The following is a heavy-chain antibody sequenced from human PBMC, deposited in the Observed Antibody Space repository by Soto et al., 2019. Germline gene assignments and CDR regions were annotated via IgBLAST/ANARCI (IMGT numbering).Heavy chain of an antibody. Sequence: GESLKISCKGSGYSFTNYWIGWVRQMPGKGLEWVGIIYPGDSETRYSPSFQGQVTISADKSISTAYLQWSSLKASDTAMYYCATQADGTGYAGGYWGQGTLVTVSS. CDR1: GYSFTNYW. V-gene: IGHV5-51*01. CDR2: IYPGDSET. D-gene: IGHD5-12*01. CDR3: ATQADGTGYAGGY. J-gene: IGHJ4*02.